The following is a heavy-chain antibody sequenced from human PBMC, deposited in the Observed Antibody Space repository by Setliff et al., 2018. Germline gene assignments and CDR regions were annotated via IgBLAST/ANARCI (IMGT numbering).Heavy chain of an antibody. CDR2: ISYDGINK. CDR1: GFSFSNYA. CDR3: EREAVYGDYVGPGY. D-gene: IGHD4-17*01. V-gene: IGHV3-30*01. Sequence: GGSLRLSCAASGFSFSNYAMHWVRQAPGKGLEWVAVISYDGINKYYADSVRGRFTISRDNSKNTLYLQMNSLRPEDTAVYYCEREAVYGDYVGPGYWG. J-gene: IGHJ4*01.